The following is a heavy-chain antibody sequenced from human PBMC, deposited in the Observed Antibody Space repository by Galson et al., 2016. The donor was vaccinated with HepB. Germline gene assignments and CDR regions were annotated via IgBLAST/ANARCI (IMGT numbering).Heavy chain of an antibody. CDR2: VYYSGTT. J-gene: IGHJ4*02. CDR1: DDSLNSGGYY. Sequence: ETLSLTCNVSDDSLNSGGYYWGWIRQPPGKGLEWIGTVYYSGTTYYQPSLKSRVTVSVDTSKNQFSLKVNSVTASDTAVYYCVRLGGGTCCHVGSWGQGRLVTVSS. V-gene: IGHV4-39*01. D-gene: IGHD2-15*01. CDR3: VRLGGGTCCHVGS.